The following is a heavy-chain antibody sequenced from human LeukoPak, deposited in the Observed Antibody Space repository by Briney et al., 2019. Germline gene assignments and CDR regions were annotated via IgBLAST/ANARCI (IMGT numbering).Heavy chain of an antibody. J-gene: IGHJ3*02. CDR3: ARDSPSVYYRLGAFDI. Sequence: GGSLRLSCAASGFTFSTYSMNWVRQAPGKGLEWVSYISFSSTTIYYADSVKGRFTISRDNAKNSLYLQMNSLRAEDTAMYYCARDSPSVYYRLGAFDIWGQGTMVTVSS. CDR2: ISFSSTTI. D-gene: IGHD3-22*01. CDR1: GFTFSTYS. V-gene: IGHV3-48*01.